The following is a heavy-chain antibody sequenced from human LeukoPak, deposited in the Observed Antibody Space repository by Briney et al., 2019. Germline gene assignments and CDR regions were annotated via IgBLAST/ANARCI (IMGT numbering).Heavy chain of an antibody. V-gene: IGHV3-30*04. CDR1: GFTFSSYA. D-gene: IGHD6-19*01. CDR2: ISYDGSNK. Sequence: GSLSLSCAASGFTFSSYAMHWVRQAPGKGLEWVAVISYDGSNKYYADSVKGRFTISRDNSKNTLYLQMNSLRAEDTAVYYCARTSGWYSVEIYYYFDYWGQGTLVTVSS. J-gene: IGHJ4*02. CDR3: ARTSGWYSVEIYYYFDY.